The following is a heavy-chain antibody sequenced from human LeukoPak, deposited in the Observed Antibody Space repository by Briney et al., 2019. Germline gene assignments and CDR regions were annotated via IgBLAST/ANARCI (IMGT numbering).Heavy chain of an antibody. CDR3: AGDYYDSSGYYY. V-gene: IGHV4-61*02. J-gene: IGHJ4*02. Sequence: PSQTLSLTCTVSGGSISSGSYYWSWIRQPAGKGLEWIGRIYTSGSTNYNPSLKSRVTISVDTSKNQFSLKLSSVIAADTAVYYCAGDYYDSSGYYYWGQGTLVTVSS. D-gene: IGHD3-22*01. CDR1: GGSISSGSYY. CDR2: IYTSGST.